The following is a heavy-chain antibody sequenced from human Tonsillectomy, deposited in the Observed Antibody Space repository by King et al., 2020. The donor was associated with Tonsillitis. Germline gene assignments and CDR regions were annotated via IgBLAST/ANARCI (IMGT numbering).Heavy chain of an antibody. CDR2: IYYSGST. CDR1: GGSISSGGYS. CDR3: ARGGRVGATIGGYYFDY. V-gene: IGHV4-30-4*07. J-gene: IGHJ4*02. D-gene: IGHD1-26*01. Sequence: QLQESGPGLVQPSQTLSLTCAVSGGSISSGGYSWSWIRQPPGKGLEWIGYIYYSGSTYYNPSLKSRVTISVDTSKNQFSLKLSSVTAADTAVYYCARGGRVGATIGGYYFDYWGQGTLVTVSS.